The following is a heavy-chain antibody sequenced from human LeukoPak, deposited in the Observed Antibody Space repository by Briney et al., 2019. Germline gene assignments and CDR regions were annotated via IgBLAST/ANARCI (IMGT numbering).Heavy chain of an antibody. D-gene: IGHD3-22*01. J-gene: IGHJ4*02. Sequence: SETLSHTCSVSGGSISSYYWSWIRQPPGKGLEWIGYIYYSGSTNYNPSLKSRVTISVDTSKNQFSLKLNFVTAADTAVYYCARHADYYDSSGFYQYFDYWGQGTLVTVSS. V-gene: IGHV4-59*08. CDR2: IYYSGST. CDR3: ARHADYYDSSGFYQYFDY. CDR1: GGSISSYY.